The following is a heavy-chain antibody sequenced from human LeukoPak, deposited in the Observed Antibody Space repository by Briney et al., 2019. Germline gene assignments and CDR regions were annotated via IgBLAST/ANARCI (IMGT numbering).Heavy chain of an antibody. J-gene: IGHJ4*02. Sequence: SETLSLTCTVSGDSITRHYWNWIRQSPGKALEWIGYIHYTGSTNTNPSLRSRVTISVDTSNSQFSLKLNSVTAADTAVYSCARSGDSPRFDSWGQGTLVTVRS. D-gene: IGHD4-17*01. V-gene: IGHV4-59*11. CDR1: GDSITRHY. CDR2: IHYTGST. CDR3: ARSGDSPRFDS.